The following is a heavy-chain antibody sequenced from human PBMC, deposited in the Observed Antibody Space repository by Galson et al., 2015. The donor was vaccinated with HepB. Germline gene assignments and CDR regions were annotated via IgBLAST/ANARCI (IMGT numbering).Heavy chain of an antibody. D-gene: IGHD3-22*01. J-gene: IGHJ6*02. Sequence: SLRLSCAASGFTFSSYAMHWVRQAPGKGLEWVAVISYDGSNKYYADSVKGRFTISRDNSKNTLYLQMNSLRAEDTAVYYCARDRVVVVIVNYYYYGMDVWGQGTTVTVSS. CDR3: ARDRVVVVIVNYYYYGMDV. CDR1: GFTFSSYA. V-gene: IGHV3-30-3*01. CDR2: ISYDGSNK.